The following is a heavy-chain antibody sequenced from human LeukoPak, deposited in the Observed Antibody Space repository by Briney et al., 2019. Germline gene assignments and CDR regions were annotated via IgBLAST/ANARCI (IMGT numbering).Heavy chain of an antibody. CDR3: ARHYYYYYGMDV. CDR2: IDWDDDK. CDR1: GFSLSTSGVC. J-gene: IGHJ6*04. Sequence: SGPTLVNPPQTLTLTCTFSGFSLSTSGVCVSWIRQPPGKALEWLALIDWDDDKYYSTSLKTRLTISKDTSKNQVVLTMTNMDPVDTATYYCARHYYYYYGMDVWGKGTTVTVSS. V-gene: IGHV2-70*01.